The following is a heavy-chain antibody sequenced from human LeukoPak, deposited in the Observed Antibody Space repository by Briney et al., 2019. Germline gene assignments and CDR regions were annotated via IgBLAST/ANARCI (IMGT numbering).Heavy chain of an antibody. Sequence: SQTLSLTCAISGDSVSSNSAAWNWIRQSPSRGVEWLGRTYYRSKWYNDYAVSVKSRITINPDTSKNQFSLQLNSVTPEDTAVYYCARDITGTTYYYYYGMDVWGQGTTVTVSS. V-gene: IGHV6-1*01. CDR1: GDSVSSNSAA. CDR3: ARDITGTTYYYYYGMDV. J-gene: IGHJ6*02. D-gene: IGHD1-7*01. CDR2: TYYRSKWYN.